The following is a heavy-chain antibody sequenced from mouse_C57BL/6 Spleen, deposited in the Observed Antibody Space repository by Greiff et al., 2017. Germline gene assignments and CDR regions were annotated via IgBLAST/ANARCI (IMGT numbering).Heavy chain of an antibody. V-gene: IGHV1-80*01. CDR3: ARRYYGTPLDY. D-gene: IGHD1-1*01. J-gene: IGHJ2*01. CDR2: IYPGDGDT. Sequence: LQQSGASVKISCKASGYAFSSYWMNWVKQRPGKGLEWIGQIYPGDGDTNYNGKFKGKATLTADKSSSTAYMQLSSLTSEDSAVYFCARRYYGTPLDYWGQGTTLTVSS. CDR1: GYAFSSYW.